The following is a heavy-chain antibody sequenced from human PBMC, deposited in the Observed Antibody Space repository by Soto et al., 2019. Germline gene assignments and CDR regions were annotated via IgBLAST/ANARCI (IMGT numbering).Heavy chain of an antibody. CDR1: EFIFSTDW. CDR2: IKQEGSET. V-gene: IGHV3-7*01. Sequence: EVQLVESGGGLVQPGGSLRLSCAASEFIFSTDWMSWVRQAPGKGLEWVATIKQEGSETYYVDSVEGRFTISIDNAKNSLHLQMNILRVEDTAVYYCARQGRGRFSWYFDLWGRGTLVTVSS. J-gene: IGHJ2*01. D-gene: IGHD3-3*01. CDR3: ARQGRGRFSWYFDL.